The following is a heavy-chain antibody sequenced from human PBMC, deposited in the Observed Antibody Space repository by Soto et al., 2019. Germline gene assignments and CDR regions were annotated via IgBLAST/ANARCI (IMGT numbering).Heavy chain of an antibody. Sequence: QVQLVQSGAEVKKPGASVKVSCRASGYTFTNYDINWVRQATGQGLEWMGWMNPNSGNTGYAQKFQGRVTMTRDTSISTAYMELTSLRSEDTAVYYCARALAAAGSNWFGPWGQGTLVTVSS. CDR1: GYTFTNYD. J-gene: IGHJ5*02. D-gene: IGHD6-13*01. V-gene: IGHV1-8*01. CDR2: MNPNSGNT. CDR3: ARALAAAGSNWFGP.